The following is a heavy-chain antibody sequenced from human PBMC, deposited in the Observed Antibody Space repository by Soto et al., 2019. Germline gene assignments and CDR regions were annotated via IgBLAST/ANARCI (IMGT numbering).Heavy chain of an antibody. CDR1: GGSFSGYY. J-gene: IGHJ4*02. V-gene: IGHV4-34*01. Sequence: QVQLQQWGAGLLKPSETLSLTCAVYGGSFSGYYWSWIRQPPGKGLEWIGEINHSGSTNYNPSLHGRVTISVDTSKNQFSRKVSSVTAADTAVYYCARGGTYYYGSGSYYLFDYWGQGTLVTVSS. D-gene: IGHD3-10*01. CDR3: ARGGTYYYGSGSYYLFDY. CDR2: INHSGST.